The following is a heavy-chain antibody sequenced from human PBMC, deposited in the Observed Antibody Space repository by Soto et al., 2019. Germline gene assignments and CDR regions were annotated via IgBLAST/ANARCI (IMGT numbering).Heavy chain of an antibody. J-gene: IGHJ4*02. CDR2: INPNTGDT. CDR3: ARTRIQLWTPDY. CDR1: GYSFTGYY. Sequence: ASVKVSCKASGYSFTGYYMYWVRQAPGQGLECMGWINPNTGDTTYAPKFQGWVTITRDTSISTAYMEVNRLKSNDSAVYFCARTRIQLWTPDYWGQGTQVTVSS. V-gene: IGHV1-2*04. D-gene: IGHD5-18*01.